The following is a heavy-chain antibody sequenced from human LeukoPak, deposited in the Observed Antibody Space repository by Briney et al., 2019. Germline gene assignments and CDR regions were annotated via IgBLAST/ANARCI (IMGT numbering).Heavy chain of an antibody. CDR2: MNPNSGNT. CDR3: ARVFPRGSYPYFAN. D-gene: IGHD1-26*01. CDR1: GYTFTSYD. V-gene: IGHV1-8*03. Sequence: GASVKLSCKASGYTFTSYDINWVRQATGQGLEWMGWMNPNSGNTGYAQKFQGRVTITRNTSISTAYMELSSLRSEDTAVYYCARVFPRGSYPYFANWGQGTLVTVSS. J-gene: IGHJ4*02.